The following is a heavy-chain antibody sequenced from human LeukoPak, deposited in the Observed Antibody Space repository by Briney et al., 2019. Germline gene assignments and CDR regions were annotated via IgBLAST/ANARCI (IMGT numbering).Heavy chain of an antibody. CDR1: GYSISSGYY. V-gene: IGHV4-38-2*02. J-gene: IGHJ4*02. CDR2: IYHSGST. Sequence: SETLSLTCTVSGYSISSGYYWGWIRQPPGKGLEWIGSIYHSGSTYYNPSLKSRVTISVDKSKNQFSLKLSSVTAADTAVYYCARKDVDTAMVIGYWGQGTLVTVSS. D-gene: IGHD5-18*01. CDR3: ARKDVDTAMVIGY.